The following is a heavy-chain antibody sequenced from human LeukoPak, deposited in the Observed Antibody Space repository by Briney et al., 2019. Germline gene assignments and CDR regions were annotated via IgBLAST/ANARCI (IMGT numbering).Heavy chain of an antibody. J-gene: IGHJ2*01. D-gene: IGHD3-22*01. V-gene: IGHV3-23*01. CDR1: GFTFSSYA. Sequence: VGSLRLSCAASGFTFSSYAMSWVRQAPGKGLEWVSAIGGSGGSTYYADSVKGRFTISRDNSKNTLYLQMNSLRAEDTAVYYCAKARLVYDSSGYPIFWYFDLWGRGTLVTVSS. CDR2: IGGSGGST. CDR3: AKARLVYDSSGYPIFWYFDL.